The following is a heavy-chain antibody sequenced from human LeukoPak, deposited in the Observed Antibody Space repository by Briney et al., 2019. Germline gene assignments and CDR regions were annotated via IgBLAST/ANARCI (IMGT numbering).Heavy chain of an antibody. CDR1: GGSIDSYY. D-gene: IGHD2-2*01. V-gene: IGHV4-59*01. Sequence: SETLSLTCTVSGGSIDSYYWSWIRQPPGKGLEWIGYSYYTGSTEYHPSLKSRVTISLDTSKNQFSLKLTSVTAADTAVYYCARVYQSAEYYFDYWGQGNLVSVSS. J-gene: IGHJ4*02. CDR3: ARVYQSAEYYFDY. CDR2: SYYTGST.